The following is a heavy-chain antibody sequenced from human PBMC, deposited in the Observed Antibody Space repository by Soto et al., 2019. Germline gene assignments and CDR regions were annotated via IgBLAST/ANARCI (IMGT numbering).Heavy chain of an antibody. CDR1: GFTFSSYW. D-gene: IGHD6-13*01. CDR3: ARDPRGREQQPPHED. V-gene: IGHV3-7*05. CDR2: IKQDGSEK. Sequence: EVQLVESGGGLVQPGGSLRLSCAASGFTFSSYWMSWVRQAPGKGLEWVANIKQDGSEKYYVDSVKGRFTISRDNAKNSLYLQMNSLRAEDTAAYYCARDPRGREQQPPHEDWGQGTLVTVSS. J-gene: IGHJ4*02.